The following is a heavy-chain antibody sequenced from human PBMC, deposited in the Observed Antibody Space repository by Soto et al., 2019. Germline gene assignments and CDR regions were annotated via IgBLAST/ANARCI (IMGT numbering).Heavy chain of an antibody. D-gene: IGHD5-12*01. CDR1: GFTFSSYE. V-gene: IGHV3-48*03. CDR2: ISSSGSTI. J-gene: IGHJ4*02. Sequence: PGGSLRLSCAASGFTFSSYEMNWVRQAPGKGLEWVSYISSSGSTIYYADSVRGRFTISRDNSKNTLYLQMNSLSAEDTAVYYCAKXGGRARGYNYGNTYFDYWGQGTRVTVSS. CDR3: AKXGGRARGYNYGNTYFDY.